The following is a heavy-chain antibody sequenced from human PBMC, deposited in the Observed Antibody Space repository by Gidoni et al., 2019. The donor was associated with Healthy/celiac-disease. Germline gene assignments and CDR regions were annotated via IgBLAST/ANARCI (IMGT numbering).Heavy chain of an antibody. Sequence: EVQLLESGGGLVQPGGSLRRSCAASGFTFSSYAMCWVRQAPGKGLEWVSAISVSGGSTYYADSVKGRFTISRDNSKNTLYLQMNSLRAEDTAVYYCAKDGGLLRNFDYWGQGTLVTVSS. CDR1: GFTFSSYA. J-gene: IGHJ4*02. CDR3: AKDGGLLRNFDY. CDR2: ISVSGGST. V-gene: IGHV3-23*01. D-gene: IGHD3-22*01.